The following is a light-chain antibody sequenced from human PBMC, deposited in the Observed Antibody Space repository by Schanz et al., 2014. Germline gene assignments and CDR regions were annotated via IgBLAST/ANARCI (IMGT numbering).Light chain of an antibody. CDR2: DAS. J-gene: IGKJ4*01. CDR3: QQYNTYPLT. CDR1: QSIDNW. V-gene: IGKV1-5*01. Sequence: DIQMTQSPSTLSASVGDRVTITCRASQSIDNWLAWYQQRPGKAPKLLIYDASSLVSGAPSRFSGSGSATEFTLIISSLQPDDFASYYCQQYNTYPLTFGGGTKIEIK.